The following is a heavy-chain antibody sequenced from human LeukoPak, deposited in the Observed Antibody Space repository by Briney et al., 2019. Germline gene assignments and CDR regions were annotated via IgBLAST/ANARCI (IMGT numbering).Heavy chain of an antibody. CDR3: ARASSGWADNDY. V-gene: IGHV3-74*01. Sequence: GGSLRLSCAASGFTFSSYWMHWVRQAPGKGLVWVSRINSDGSSTTYADSVKGRFTIPRDNAKDTLYLQMNSLRAEDTAVYYCARASSGWADNDYWGQGTLVTVSS. CDR2: INSDGSST. CDR1: GFTFSSYW. J-gene: IGHJ4*02. D-gene: IGHD6-19*01.